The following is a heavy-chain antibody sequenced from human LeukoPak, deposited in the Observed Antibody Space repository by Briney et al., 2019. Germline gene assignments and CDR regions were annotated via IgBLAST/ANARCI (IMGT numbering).Heavy chain of an antibody. Sequence: GGSLRLSCAASGFTFSHFAMHWVRQAPGKGLEWVAVIFYDGDTKYYADSVKGRFTISRDNSKNTLYLQMNSLRAEDTAVYYCAKGRTTTVRFLIDYWGQGTLVTVSS. CDR2: IFYDGDTK. J-gene: IGHJ4*02. CDR1: GFTFSHFA. V-gene: IGHV3-30*04. CDR3: AKGRTTTVRFLIDY. D-gene: IGHD4-17*01.